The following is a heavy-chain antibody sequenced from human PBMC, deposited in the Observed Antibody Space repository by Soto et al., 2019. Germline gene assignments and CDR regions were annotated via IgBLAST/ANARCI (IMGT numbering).Heavy chain of an antibody. D-gene: IGHD2-2*02. CDR1: GDSISSAGHY. CDR3: ARYTEAYFDY. V-gene: IGHV4-31*03. Sequence: QVQLQESGPGLVKPSQTLSLTCTVSGDSISSAGHYWSWIRQHPGKGLEWIGYIYYSGTTYNNPSNRSRIIISGDTSKNQFSLKLSSVTAADTAMYYCARYTEAYFDYWGQGILVTVSS. CDR2: IYYSGTT. J-gene: IGHJ4*02.